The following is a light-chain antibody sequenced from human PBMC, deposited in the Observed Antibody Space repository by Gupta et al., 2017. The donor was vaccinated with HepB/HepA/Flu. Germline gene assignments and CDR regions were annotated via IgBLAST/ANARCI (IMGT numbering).Light chain of an antibody. CDR2: YNN. CDR1: SSNIGAGYD. CDR3: QSYDRSRNTWV. J-gene: IGLJ3*02. V-gene: IGLV1-40*01. Sequence: QSVLPQPPSVSGAPGQRATIPCSGSSSNIGAGYDVHWYQQLPGIAPKLLIYYNNNRPSGVPGRFSGSKSGTSASLAITGLQADDEADYYCQSYDRSRNTWVFGGGTKLTVL.